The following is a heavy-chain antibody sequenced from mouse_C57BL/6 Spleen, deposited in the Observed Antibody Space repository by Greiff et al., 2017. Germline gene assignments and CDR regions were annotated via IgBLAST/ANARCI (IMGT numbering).Heavy chain of an antibody. J-gene: IGHJ1*03. Sequence: VKPGASVKMSCKASGYTFTSYWITWVQQRPGQGLEWIGDIYPGSGSTNYNEKFKSKATLTVDTSSSTAYMQLSSLTSEDSAVYYCSRDDYERRGYFDVWGTGTTVTVSS. V-gene: IGHV1-55*01. CDR2: IYPGSGST. D-gene: IGHD2-4*01. CDR1: GYTFTSYW. CDR3: SRDDYERRGYFDV.